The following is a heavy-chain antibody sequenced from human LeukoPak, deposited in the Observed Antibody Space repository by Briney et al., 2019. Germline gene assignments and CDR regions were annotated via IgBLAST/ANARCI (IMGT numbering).Heavy chain of an antibody. V-gene: IGHV3-23*01. CDR1: GFTFTSDA. Sequence: GGSLRLSCVASGFTFTSDAMNGVRQAPGKGLEWVSSTVSRGTTQYADSVKGRFTVSRGTSKNTLYLQMNSLRADDTAVYYCAKCSTSAYTTGWCNWIDPWGQGTLVAVSS. CDR2: TVSRGTT. CDR3: AKCSTSAYTTGWCNWIDP. D-gene: IGHD6-19*01. J-gene: IGHJ5*02.